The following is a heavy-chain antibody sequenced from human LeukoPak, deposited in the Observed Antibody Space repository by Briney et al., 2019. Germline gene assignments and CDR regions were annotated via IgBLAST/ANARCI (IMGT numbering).Heavy chain of an antibody. CDR3: ARGHYGSGSYSPVDY. Sequence: GGSLRLSCVASGFTFSSYWMTWVRQAPGKGLEWVANIKTDGSQIYYVDSVKGRFTISRDNAKNSLYLQMNSLRAEDTAVYYCARGHYGSGSYSPVDYWGQGTLVTVSS. D-gene: IGHD3-10*01. V-gene: IGHV3-7*01. CDR1: GFTFSSYW. J-gene: IGHJ4*02. CDR2: IKTDGSQI.